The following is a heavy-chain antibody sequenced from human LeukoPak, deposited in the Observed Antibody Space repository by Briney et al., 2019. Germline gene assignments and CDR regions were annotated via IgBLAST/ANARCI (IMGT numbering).Heavy chain of an antibody. CDR1: GFTFSSYW. V-gene: IGHV3-74*01. D-gene: IGHD3/OR15-3a*01. CDR2: INSEGSST. J-gene: IGHJ4*02. CDR3: ATLIGMDFWTGYFYFDY. Sequence: QPGGSLGLSCAASGFTFSSYWMHWVRQAPGKGLMWVSRINSEGSSTSYADSVKGRFTISRDNAKNTLYLQMNSLRAEDTAVYYCATLIGMDFWTGYFYFDYWGQGTLVTVSS.